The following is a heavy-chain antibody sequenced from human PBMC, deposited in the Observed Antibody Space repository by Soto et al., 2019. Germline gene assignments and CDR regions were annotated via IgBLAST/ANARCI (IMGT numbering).Heavy chain of an antibody. J-gene: IGHJ6*02. D-gene: IGHD3-16*01. Sequence: GESLKISCKGSGYSFTKYWISWVRQMPGKGLEWMGRIDPSDSYINYSPSFQGHVTISADKSINTAYLQWSSLRASDTAIYYCARHYICRGGDCYYYGMDVWGQGTTVTVSS. V-gene: IGHV5-10-1*01. CDR1: GYSFTKYW. CDR2: IDPSDSYI. CDR3: ARHYICRGGDCYYYGMDV.